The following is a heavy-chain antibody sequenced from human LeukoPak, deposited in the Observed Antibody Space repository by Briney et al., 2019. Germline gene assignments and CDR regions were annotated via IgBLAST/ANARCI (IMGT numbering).Heavy chain of an antibody. CDR1: GFTFSTYG. CDR3: AKVYRYCSGGNCYLPYGMDV. V-gene: IGHV3-23*01. Sequence: PGGSLRLSCAASGFTFSTYGMIWVRQAPGKGLEWVSGIRGSGDNTYYADSVKGRFTISRDNSKNTLYLQMNSLRAEDTAVYYCAKVYRYCSGGNCYLPYGMDVWGKGTTVTVSS. D-gene: IGHD2-15*01. J-gene: IGHJ6*04. CDR2: IRGSGDNT.